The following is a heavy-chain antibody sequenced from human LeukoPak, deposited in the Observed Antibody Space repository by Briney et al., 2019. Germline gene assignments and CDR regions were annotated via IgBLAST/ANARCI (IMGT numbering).Heavy chain of an antibody. V-gene: IGHV3-64D*09. J-gene: IGHJ4*02. CDR1: GFTFSRYA. D-gene: IGHD3-16*01. CDR2: ISDNGAST. Sequence: PGGSLRLSCSASGFTFSRYAMLWVRQAPGKGLEYVSAISDNGASTYYADSVKGRFTISRDNSKNTLFLQMSSLRAEDTAVYYCVKGFGGVVDYWGQGTLVTVSS. CDR3: VKGFGGVVDY.